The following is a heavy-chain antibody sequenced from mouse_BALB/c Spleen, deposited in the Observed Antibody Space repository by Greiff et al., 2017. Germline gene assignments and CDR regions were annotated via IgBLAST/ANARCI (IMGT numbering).Heavy chain of an antibody. J-gene: IGHJ4*01. CDR2: ISDGGSYT. CDR1: GFTFSDYY. Sequence: EVQLVESGGGLVQPGGSRKLSCAASGFTFSDYYMYWVRQTPEKRLEWVATISDGGSYTYYPDSVKGRFTISRDNAKNNLYLQMSSLKSEDTAMYYCARGEVTTDFYYAMDYWGQGTSVTVSS. D-gene: IGHD2-2*01. CDR3: ARGEVTTDFYYAMDY. V-gene: IGHV5-4*02.